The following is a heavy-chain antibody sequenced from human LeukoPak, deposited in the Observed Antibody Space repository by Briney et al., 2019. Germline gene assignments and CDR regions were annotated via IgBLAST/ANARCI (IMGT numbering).Heavy chain of an antibody. CDR1: GNTLRELP. D-gene: IGHD3-3*01. CDR2: FEPENAEI. V-gene: IGHV1-24*01. CDR3: ATRGSDFWSGFDY. J-gene: IGHJ4*02. Sequence: ASVKVSCKLSGNTLRELPIQWVRQAGGKGLEWMAGFEPENAEIVYAQKFQGRVTMTEDTSTNTAYMELTSLTSDDTALYYCATRGSDFWSGFDYWGQGTQVTVSS.